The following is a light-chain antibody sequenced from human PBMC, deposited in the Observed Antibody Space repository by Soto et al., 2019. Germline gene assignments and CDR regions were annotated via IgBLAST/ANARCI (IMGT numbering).Light chain of an antibody. CDR3: QQYDSYSWT. J-gene: IGKJ1*01. Sequence: EVVMTQSPATLSVSPGESATLSCRASHSVSSSLAWYQQKPGQTPRLLIYGASTRATGVPARFSGSGSGTEFTLTIGSLQSEDFATYYCQQYDSYSWTFGQGTKVEIK. CDR1: HSVSSS. CDR2: GAS. V-gene: IGKV3-15*01.